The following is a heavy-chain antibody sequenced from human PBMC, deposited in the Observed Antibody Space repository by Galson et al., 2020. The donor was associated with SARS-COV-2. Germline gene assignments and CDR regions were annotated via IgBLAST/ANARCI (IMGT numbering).Heavy chain of an antibody. Sequence: SETLSLTCAVYGGSFSGYHWSWIRQPPGKGLEWIGEINYMGTTNYNPSLKSRVTMSIDLFKNQFSLRLSSVTAADTATYYCARMRDRDVTWVYWNFDPWGRGTLVTVSS. CDR1: GGSFSGYH. D-gene: IGHD3-10*01. V-gene: IGHV4-34*01. CDR3: ARMRDRDVTWVYWNFDP. J-gene: IGHJ2*01. CDR2: INYMGTT.